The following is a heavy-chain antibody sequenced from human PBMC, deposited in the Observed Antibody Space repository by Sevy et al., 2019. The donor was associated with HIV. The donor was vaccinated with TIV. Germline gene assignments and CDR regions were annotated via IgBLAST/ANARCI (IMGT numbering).Heavy chain of an antibody. V-gene: IGHV3-7*01. CDR3: ARDTGGIGMDV. D-gene: IGHD6-13*01. J-gene: IGHJ6*02. CDR2: IKQDGSEK. CDR1: GFTFSSHW. Sequence: GGSRRLSCAASGFTFSSHWMSWVRQAPGKGLEWVANIKQDGSEKYYVDSGKGRFTTSRDNATNSLFLQMNSLGAEDTAVYYCARDTGGIGMDVWGQGTTVTVSS.